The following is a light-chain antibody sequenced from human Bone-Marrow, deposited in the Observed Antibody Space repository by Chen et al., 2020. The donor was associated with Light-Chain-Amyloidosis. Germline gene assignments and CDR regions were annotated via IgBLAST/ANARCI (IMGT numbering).Light chain of an antibody. CDR2: RNN. CDR1: SSNIGTHY. J-gene: IGLJ1*01. CDR3: AAWDGSLSGYV. V-gene: IGLV1-47*01. Sequence: QSVRTHPPSASGPPGERLHSHSSGASSNIGTHYVYWYQHFPGAAPNLLIHRNNQRPSGVADRFSACKAGNSAFLAISGLRSEDEADYYCAAWDGSLSGYVFGTGTKVIVL.